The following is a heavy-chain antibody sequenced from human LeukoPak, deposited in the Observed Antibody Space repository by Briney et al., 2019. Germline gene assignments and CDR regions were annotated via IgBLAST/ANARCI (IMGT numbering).Heavy chain of an antibody. CDR1: GFTFSSYG. D-gene: IGHD3-16*01. Sequence: GGSLRLSCAASGFTFSSYGMHWVRQAPGKGLEWVAFIRSDGSNKYYADSVKGRFTISRDNSKNRLYLQMHSLRAEDSAVYYCATQYYDYVWGSLPQYYFDYWGQGTLVTVSS. J-gene: IGHJ4*02. CDR2: IRSDGSNK. CDR3: ATQYYDYVWGSLPQYYFDY. V-gene: IGHV3-30*02.